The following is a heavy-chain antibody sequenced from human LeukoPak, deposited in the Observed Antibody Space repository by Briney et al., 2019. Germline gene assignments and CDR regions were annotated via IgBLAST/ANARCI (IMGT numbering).Heavy chain of an antibody. CDR2: IYSGGST. V-gene: IGHV3-53*01. J-gene: IGHJ4*02. CDR3: ARSTWSRGLDY. Sequence: GGSLRLSRAASGFTVSSNYKSWVRQAPGKGLEWVSVIYSGGSTYYADSVKGRFTISRDNSKNTLYLQMNSLRAEDTAVYYCARSTWSRGLDYWGQGTLVTVSS. D-gene: IGHD6-19*01. CDR1: GFTVSSNY.